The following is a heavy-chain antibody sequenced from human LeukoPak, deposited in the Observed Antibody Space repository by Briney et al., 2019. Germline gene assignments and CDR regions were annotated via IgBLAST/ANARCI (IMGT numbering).Heavy chain of an antibody. J-gene: IGHJ5*02. V-gene: IGHV4-61*02. CDR1: GGSISSGSYY. Sequence: SETLSLTCTVSGGSISSGSYYWSWIRQPAGKGLEWIGRIYTSGSTNYNPSLKSRVTISVDTSKNQFSLKLSSVTAADTAVYYCARGTPGPVVIGNWFDPWGQGTLVTVSS. CDR3: ARGTPGPVVIGNWFDP. D-gene: IGHD3-22*01. CDR2: IYTSGST.